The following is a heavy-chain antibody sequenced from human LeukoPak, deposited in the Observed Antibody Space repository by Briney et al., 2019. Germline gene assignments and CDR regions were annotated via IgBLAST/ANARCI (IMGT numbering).Heavy chain of an antibody. CDR2: INHSGST. J-gene: IGHJ4*02. Sequence: PSETLSLTCTVSGGSISSYYWSWIRQPPGKGLEWIGEINHSGSTNYNPSLKSRVTISVDTSKNQFSLKLSSVTAADTAVYYCARVPVYYDILTGYYLYSGTVYYFDYWGQGTLVTVSS. CDR3: ARVPVYYDILTGYYLYSGTVYYFDY. CDR1: GGSISSYY. D-gene: IGHD3-9*01. V-gene: IGHV4-34*01.